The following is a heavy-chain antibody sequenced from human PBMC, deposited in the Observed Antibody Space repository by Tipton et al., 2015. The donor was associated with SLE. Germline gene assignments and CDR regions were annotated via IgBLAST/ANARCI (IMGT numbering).Heavy chain of an antibody. CDR1: GYTFTSYY. J-gene: IGHJ2*01. V-gene: IGHV1-46*01. CDR3: ASQQWSGHFDL. D-gene: IGHD6-19*01. Sequence: QSGAEVKKPGASVKVSCKASGYTFTSYYMHWVRQAPGQGLEWMGIINPSGGSTSYAQKFQGRVTMTRDTSISTAYMELSRLRSDDTAVYYCASQQWSGHFDLWGRGTLVTVSS. CDR2: INPSGGST.